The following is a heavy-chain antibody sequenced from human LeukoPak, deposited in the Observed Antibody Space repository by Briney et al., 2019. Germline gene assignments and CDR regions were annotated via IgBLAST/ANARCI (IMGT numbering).Heavy chain of an antibody. Sequence: SQTLSLTCTVSGGSISGASYYWSWIRQPAGEGLEWIGRIYTSGSTSYNPSLKSRVTISLDTSKNQFSLKLSSVTAADTAIYYCARLYGSGTSDDCWGQGTLVTVSS. CDR1: GGSISGASYY. V-gene: IGHV4-61*02. J-gene: IGHJ4*02. D-gene: IGHD3-10*01. CDR2: IYTSGST. CDR3: ARLYGSGTSDDC.